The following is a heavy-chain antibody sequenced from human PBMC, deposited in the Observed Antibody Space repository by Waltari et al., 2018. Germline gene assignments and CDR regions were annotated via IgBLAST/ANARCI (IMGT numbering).Heavy chain of an antibody. Sequence: QLQLQESGPGLVKPSETLSLTCTVSGGSLSSSSYYWGWIRQPPGKGLAWIGSVYYSWSTYYNTSLKSRVTISVDTSKNQFSLKVSSVTAADTAVYYCARHPYGDVAFDIWGQGTMVTVSS. CDR3: ARHPYGDVAFDI. CDR2: VYYSWST. D-gene: IGHD4-17*01. CDR1: GGSLSSSSYY. J-gene: IGHJ3*02. V-gene: IGHV4-39*01.